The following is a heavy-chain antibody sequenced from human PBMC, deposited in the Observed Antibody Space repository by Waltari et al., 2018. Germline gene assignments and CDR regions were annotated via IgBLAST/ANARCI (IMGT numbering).Heavy chain of an antibody. J-gene: IGHJ4*02. CDR3: ARDKDYYDSSGYYGDY. D-gene: IGHD3-22*01. V-gene: IGHV3-48*03. CDR1: GFTFSSYE. CDR2: ISSSGSTI. Sequence: EVQLVESGGGLVQPGGSLRLSCAASGFTFSSYEMNWVRQAPGKGLEWVSYISSSGSTIYYADSVKGRFTISRDNAKNSLYLQMNSLGAEDTAVYYCARDKDYYDSSGYYGDYWGQGTLVTVSS.